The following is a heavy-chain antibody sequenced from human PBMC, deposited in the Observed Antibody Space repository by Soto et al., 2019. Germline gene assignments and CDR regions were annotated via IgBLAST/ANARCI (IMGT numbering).Heavy chain of an antibody. J-gene: IGHJ4*02. CDR3: ARPYDGTDSHLQLDY. CDR2: ISNSATTL. V-gene: IGHV3-11*01. D-gene: IGHD3-22*01. Sequence: PGGSLRLSCAASGFTVSDYFMSWIRQAPGKGPEYVSHISNSATTLYYSDSVKGRFTISRDSAKNSLIMQMNSLRPEDSAVYYCARPYDGTDSHLQLDYWGPGTLVTVSS. CDR1: GFTVSDYF.